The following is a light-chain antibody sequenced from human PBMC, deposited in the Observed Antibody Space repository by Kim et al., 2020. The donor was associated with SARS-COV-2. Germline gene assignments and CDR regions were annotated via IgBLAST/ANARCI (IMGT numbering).Light chain of an antibody. V-gene: IGKV3-11*01. Sequence: SLSPGEIATLSCRASQSVGDFLAWYQQKPGQSPRLVIYDAVNRATGVPDRFRGSGSGTDFTLTITSLEPEDFAVYYCQQRESWPLTFGGGTRVEI. CDR3: QQRESWPLT. CDR1: QSVGDF. J-gene: IGKJ4*01. CDR2: DAV.